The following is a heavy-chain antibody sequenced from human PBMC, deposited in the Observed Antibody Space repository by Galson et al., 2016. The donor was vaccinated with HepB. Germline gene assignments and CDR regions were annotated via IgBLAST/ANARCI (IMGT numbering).Heavy chain of an antibody. J-gene: IGHJ6*01. V-gene: IGHV3-30*03. Sequence: SLRLSCAASGFTFNNYGMHWVRQAPGKGLDWVAVISHDGTTTYSADSVKGRFIISRDNSKHTLYLQMTSLHQGPIGLPPGTLLQEHLWG. CDR2: ISHDGTTT. CDR3: TLLQEHL. CDR1: GFTFNNYG.